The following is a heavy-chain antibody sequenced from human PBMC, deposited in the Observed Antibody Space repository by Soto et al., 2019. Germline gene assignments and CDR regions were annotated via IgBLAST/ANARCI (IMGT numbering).Heavy chain of an antibody. CDR1: GYSISSGYY. CDR3: ARDNPITLSGVVHSWFDT. J-gene: IGHJ5*02. CDR2: IYHSGST. V-gene: IGHV4-38-2*02. D-gene: IGHD3-3*01. Sequence: SETLSLTCAVSGYSISSGYYWGWIRQPPGKGLEWIGSIYHSGSTYYNPSLKSRVTISVDTSKNQSSLKLSSVTAADTAVYYCARDNPITLSGVVHSWFDTWGQGTLVTVSS.